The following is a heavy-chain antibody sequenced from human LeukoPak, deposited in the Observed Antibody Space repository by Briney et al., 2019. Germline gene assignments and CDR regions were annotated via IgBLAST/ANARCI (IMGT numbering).Heavy chain of an antibody. CDR1: GGSISSYY. J-gene: IGHJ5*02. V-gene: IGHV4-4*07. Sequence: SETLSLTCTVSGGSISSYYWNWIRQPAGKGLEWIGRIYTSGSTNYNPSLKSRVTMSVDTSKNQFSLKLSSVTAADTAVYYCARDLPYYDYVWGSYRSNWFDPWGQGTLVTVSS. CDR2: IYTSGST. D-gene: IGHD3-16*02. CDR3: ARDLPYYDYVWGSYRSNWFDP.